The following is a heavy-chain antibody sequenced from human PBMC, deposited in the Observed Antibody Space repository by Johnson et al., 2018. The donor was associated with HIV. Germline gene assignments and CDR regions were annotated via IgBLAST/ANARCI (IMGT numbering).Heavy chain of an antibody. Sequence: QVQLVESGGGLVQPGRSLRLSCAASGFTFSNYGMHWVRQAPGKGLEWVASIRNDGSNKYYVDSVKGRFTISRDNSKNTLDMQMNSMRCDDTAVYYCAKGRIVGALQSAFDIWGQVTMVTVSS. CDR3: AKGRIVGALQSAFDI. V-gene: IGHV3-30*02. CDR1: GFTFSNYG. D-gene: IGHD1-26*01. CDR2: IRNDGSNK. J-gene: IGHJ3*02.